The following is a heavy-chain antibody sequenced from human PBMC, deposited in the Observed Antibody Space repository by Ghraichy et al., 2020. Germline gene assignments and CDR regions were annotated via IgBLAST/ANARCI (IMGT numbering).Heavy chain of an antibody. Sequence: ASVKVSCKASGYTFTSYYMHWVRQAPGQGLEWMGWINPNSGGTNYAQKFQGWVTMTRDTSISTAYMELSRLRSDDTAVYYCARDRDYDSSGYTHFDYWGQGTLVTVSS. V-gene: IGHV1-2*04. CDR2: INPNSGGT. D-gene: IGHD3-22*01. J-gene: IGHJ4*02. CDR3: ARDRDYDSSGYTHFDY. CDR1: GYTFTSYY.